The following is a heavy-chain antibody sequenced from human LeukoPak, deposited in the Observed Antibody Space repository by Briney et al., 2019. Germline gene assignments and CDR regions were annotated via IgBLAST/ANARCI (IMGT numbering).Heavy chain of an antibody. D-gene: IGHD2-2*01. CDR2: INHSGST. CDR3: ARGRVVVPAAIQGFYMDD. J-gene: IGHJ6*03. Sequence: SETLSLTCAVYGGSFSGYYWSWIRQPPGKGLEWIGEINHSGSTNYNPSLKSRVTISVDTSKNQFSLKLSSVTAADTAVYYCARGRVVVPAAIQGFYMDDWGKGTTVTVSS. CDR1: GGSFSGYY. V-gene: IGHV4-34*01.